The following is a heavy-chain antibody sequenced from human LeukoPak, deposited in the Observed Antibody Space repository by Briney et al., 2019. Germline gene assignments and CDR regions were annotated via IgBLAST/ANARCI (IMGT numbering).Heavy chain of an antibody. Sequence: SETLSLTCAVYGGSFSGYYWSWIRQPPGKGLEWIGEINHSGSTNYNPSLKSRVTISVDTSKNQFSLKLSSVTAADTAVYYCARQWEIAAAWFDPWGQGTLVTVSS. D-gene: IGHD6-13*01. CDR1: GGSFSGYY. J-gene: IGHJ5*02. CDR3: ARQWEIAAAWFDP. V-gene: IGHV4-34*01. CDR2: INHSGST.